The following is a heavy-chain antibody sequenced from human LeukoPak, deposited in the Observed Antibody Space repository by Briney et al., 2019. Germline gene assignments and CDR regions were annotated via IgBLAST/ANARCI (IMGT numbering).Heavy chain of an antibody. CDR3: ARTYYYDSRIDP. Sequence: ASETLSLTCTVSGGSISSGDYYWSWIRQPPGKGLEWIAYMYYSGSTYYNLFLESRVTMSGDTSKHQRSLKVSSVTDADPAVYYCARTYYYDSRIDPWGQRILVTVSS. CDR2: MYYSGST. V-gene: IGHV4-30-4*01. J-gene: IGHJ5*02. D-gene: IGHD3-22*01. CDR1: GGSISSGDYY.